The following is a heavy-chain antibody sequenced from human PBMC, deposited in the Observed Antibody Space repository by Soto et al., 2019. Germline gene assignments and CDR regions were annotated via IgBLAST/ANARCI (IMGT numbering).Heavy chain of an antibody. CDR3: ARDAYSSSAPLDY. CDR1: GFKFSDYG. V-gene: IGHV1-18*01. D-gene: IGHD6-6*01. Sequence: QLVQSGAEVKRPGASVRVSCKASGFKFSDYGMSWVRQAPGQGLEWMGWISPYNHNTNYAQTFQGRVTMTTDTSAGIVYMELWSLRSDDTALYYCARDAYSSSAPLDYWGQGTLVTVSS. CDR2: ISPYNHNT. J-gene: IGHJ4*02.